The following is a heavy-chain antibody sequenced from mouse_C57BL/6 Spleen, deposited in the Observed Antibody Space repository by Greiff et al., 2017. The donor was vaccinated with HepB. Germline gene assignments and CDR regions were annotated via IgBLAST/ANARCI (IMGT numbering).Heavy chain of an antibody. D-gene: IGHD3-2*02. CDR3: ARSGTGDCFDY. CDR2: IYPGDGDT. J-gene: IGHJ2*01. V-gene: IGHV1-82*01. CDR1: GYAFSSSW. Sequence: QVQLQQSGPELVKPGASVKISCKASGYAFSSSWMNWVKQRPGKGLEWIGRIYPGDGDTNYNGKFKGKATLTADKSSSTAYMQLSSLTSEDSAVYFCARSGTGDCFDYWGQGTTLTVSS.